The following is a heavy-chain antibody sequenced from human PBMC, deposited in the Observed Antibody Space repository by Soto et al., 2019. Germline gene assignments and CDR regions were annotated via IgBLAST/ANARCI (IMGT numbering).Heavy chain of an antibody. Sequence: QVQLVESGGGLVKPGGSLRLSCAASGFTFSDYYMSWIRQAPGKGLEWVSYISSSSSYTNYADSVKGRFTISRDNAKNSLYLQMNSLRAEDTAVYYCAIVDRTAMVNGGDYWGQGTLVTVSS. CDR1: GFTFSDYY. CDR3: AIVDRTAMVNGGDY. J-gene: IGHJ4*02. D-gene: IGHD5-18*01. CDR2: ISSSSSYT. V-gene: IGHV3-11*06.